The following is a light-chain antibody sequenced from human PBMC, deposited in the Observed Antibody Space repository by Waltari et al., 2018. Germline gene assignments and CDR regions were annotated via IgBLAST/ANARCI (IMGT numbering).Light chain of an antibody. Sequence: SSVLTQPPSVSLAPGQTARITWGGNKIGVKSVQWYQQRPGQAPVVVIYDDSDRPSGIPERFSGSNSGNTATLTISGVEAGDEADYYCQVWDSSTDHVVFGGGTKLTVL. J-gene: IGLJ2*01. CDR2: DDS. CDR1: KIGVKS. CDR3: QVWDSSTDHVV. V-gene: IGLV3-21*01.